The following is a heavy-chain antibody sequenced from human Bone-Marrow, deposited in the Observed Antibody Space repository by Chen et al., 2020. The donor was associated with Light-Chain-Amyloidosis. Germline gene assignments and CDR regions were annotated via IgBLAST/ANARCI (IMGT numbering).Heavy chain of an antibody. CDR2: INPDTGGT. V-gene: IGHV1-2*04. Sequence: QVQMVQSGAEVKEPGASIKVSCKTSGYTFTDFYIHWVRQAPGQGLEWMAWINPDTGGTHYAQRYQGWITVPRATSTRRVYMELRRLLSGETAVYYCAKELEIRGLMYAMDCWGQGTTVHVSS. CDR3: AKELEIRGLMYAMDC. J-gene: IGHJ6*02. CDR1: GYTFTDFY. D-gene: IGHD3-10*01.